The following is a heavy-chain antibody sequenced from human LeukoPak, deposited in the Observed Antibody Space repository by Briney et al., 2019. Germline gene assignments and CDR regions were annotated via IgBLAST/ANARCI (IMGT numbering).Heavy chain of an antibody. D-gene: IGHD6-13*01. CDR1: GGSINSYY. Sequence: ETLSLTCTVSGGSINSYYWSWIRQPPGKEREWIGYSYYSGSTNYNPSLKSRVTISVDTSKNQFSLKLSSVTAAHTAVYYCARQSAAAWYYFDYWGQGTLVTVSS. V-gene: IGHV4-59*08. CDR3: ARQSAAAWYYFDY. CDR2: SYYSGST. J-gene: IGHJ4*02.